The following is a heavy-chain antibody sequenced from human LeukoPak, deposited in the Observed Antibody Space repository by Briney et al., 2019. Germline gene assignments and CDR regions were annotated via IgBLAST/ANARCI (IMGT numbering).Heavy chain of an antibody. V-gene: IGHV3-7*01. CDR2: IKHDGSEK. CDR1: GFIFTNYF. J-gene: IGHJ4*02. D-gene: IGHD3-3*01. Sequence: GGSLRLSCAASGFIFTNYFMSWVRQAPGKGLEWVASIKHDGSEKYYVDSVRGRFTISRDNTMNSLYLQMSSLRAEDTAVYYCATDRGWRTSGYYLYHFEYWGQGTLVTYSS. CDR3: ATDRGWRTSGYYLYHFEY.